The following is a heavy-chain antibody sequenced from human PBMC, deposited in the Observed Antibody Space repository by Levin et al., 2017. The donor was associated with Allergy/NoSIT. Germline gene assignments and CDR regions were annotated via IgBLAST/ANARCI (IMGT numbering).Heavy chain of an antibody. Sequence: SVKVSCKASGGTFSSYAISWVRQAPGQGLEWMGRIIPILGIANYAQKFQGRVTITADKSTSTAYMELSSLRSEDTAVYYCARQGQVLYDFWSGYPANWFDPWGQGTLVTVSS. CDR1: GGTFSSYA. D-gene: IGHD3-3*01. J-gene: IGHJ5*02. V-gene: IGHV1-69*04. CDR2: IIPILGIA. CDR3: ARQGQVLYDFWSGYPANWFDP.